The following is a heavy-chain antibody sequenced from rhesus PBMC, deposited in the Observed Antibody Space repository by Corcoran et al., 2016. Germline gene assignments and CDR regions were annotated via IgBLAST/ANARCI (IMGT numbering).Heavy chain of an antibody. J-gene: IGHJ6*01. D-gene: IGHD4-35*01. V-gene: IGHV4-65*01. CDR2: ISGGSGSP. CDR1: GGSISSSNW. Sequence: QVQLQESGPGLVKPSETLSLTCAVSGGSISSSNWWSWVRQSPGKGLEWIGYISGGSGSPSYNPPLKSRVPLSTDTSTTQFALKLSSVTAADTAVYYCARLDGNWSDSWGQGVVVTVSS. CDR3: ARLDGNWSDS.